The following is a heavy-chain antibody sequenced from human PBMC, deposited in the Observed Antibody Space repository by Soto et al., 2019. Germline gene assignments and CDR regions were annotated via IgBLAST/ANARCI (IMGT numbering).Heavy chain of an antibody. Sequence: PGGSLRLSCAASGFTFSSYGMHWVRQAPGKGLEWVAVIWYDGSNKYYADSVKGRFTISRDNSKNTLYLQMNSLRAEDTAVYYCARDPQFGSGSNSYYYYYMDVWGKGTTVTVSS. CDR3: ARDPQFGSGSNSYYYYYMDV. V-gene: IGHV3-33*01. CDR1: GFTFSSYG. D-gene: IGHD6-19*01. CDR2: IWYDGSNK. J-gene: IGHJ6*03.